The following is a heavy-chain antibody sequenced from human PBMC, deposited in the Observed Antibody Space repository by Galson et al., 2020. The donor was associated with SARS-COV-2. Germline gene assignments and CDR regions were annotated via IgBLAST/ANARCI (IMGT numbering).Heavy chain of an antibody. Sequence: ASVPVSCKPSRYTFTDYYIHWVRQAPGQGLEWMGWINPNRGGPNYAQKFQGWVTLTRDTSISTAYMELSRLKSDDTAVYYCARETEMATFNYFDYWGQGTLVTVSS. CDR1: RYTFTDYY. CDR2: INPNRGGP. CDR3: ARETEMATFNYFDY. V-gene: IGHV1-2*04. J-gene: IGHJ4*02. D-gene: IGHD5-12*01.